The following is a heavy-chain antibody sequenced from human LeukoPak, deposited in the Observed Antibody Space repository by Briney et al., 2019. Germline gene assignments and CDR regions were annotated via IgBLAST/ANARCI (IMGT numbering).Heavy chain of an antibody. CDR2: IYHSGST. D-gene: IGHD1-26*01. V-gene: IGHV4-30-2*01. CDR3: ARARQWELLNFDY. CDR1: GGSISSGGYY. Sequence: PSETLSLTCTVSGGSISSGGYYGSRIRQPPGKDLEWIGYIYHSGSTYYNPSLKSRVTISVDRSKYQFSLKLSSVTAADTAVYYCARARQWELLNFDYWGQGTLVTVSS. J-gene: IGHJ4*02.